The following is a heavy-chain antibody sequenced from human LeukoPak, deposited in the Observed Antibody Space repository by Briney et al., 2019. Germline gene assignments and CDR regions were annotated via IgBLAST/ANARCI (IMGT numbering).Heavy chain of an antibody. CDR2: ISGSGGST. V-gene: IGHV3-23*01. J-gene: IGHJ4*02. D-gene: IGHD3-9*01. Sequence: GGSLRLSCAASGFTFSNAWMSWVRQAPGKGLEWVSAISGSGGSTYYADSVKGRFTISRDNSKNTLYLQMNSLRAEDTAVYYCAKDVRQYYDILTGYYMNAFDYWGQGTLVTVSS. CDR1: GFTFSNAW. CDR3: AKDVRQYYDILTGYYMNAFDY.